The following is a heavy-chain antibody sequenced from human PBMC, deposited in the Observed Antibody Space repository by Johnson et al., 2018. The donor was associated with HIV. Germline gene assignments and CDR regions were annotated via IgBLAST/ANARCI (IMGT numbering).Heavy chain of an antibody. D-gene: IGHD3-10*01. CDR2: ISYDGSNT. J-gene: IGHJ3*02. V-gene: IGHV3-30-3*01. CDR1: GFTFSSYA. Sequence: QVQLVESGGGVVQPGRSLRLSCAASGFTFSSYAMHWVRQAPGKGLEWVAVISYDGSNTYYADSVKGRFTISRDNSKNTLYLQMNILSAEDTAVYYCARAPEVRGVDAFDIWGQGTVVTVSS. CDR3: ARAPEVRGVDAFDI.